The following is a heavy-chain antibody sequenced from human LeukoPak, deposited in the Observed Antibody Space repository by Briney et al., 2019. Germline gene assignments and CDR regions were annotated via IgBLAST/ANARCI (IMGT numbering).Heavy chain of an antibody. J-gene: IGHJ4*02. Sequence: GGSLRLSCAASGFTFSSYAMSWVRQAPGKGLEWVSAISGSGGSTYYADSVNGRFTISRDNSKNTLYLQMNSLRAEDTAVYYCAKMGDIVVVPAAIVGYWGQGTLVTVSS. CDR3: AKMGDIVVVPAAIVGY. CDR1: GFTFSSYA. V-gene: IGHV3-23*01. D-gene: IGHD2-2*01. CDR2: ISGSGGST.